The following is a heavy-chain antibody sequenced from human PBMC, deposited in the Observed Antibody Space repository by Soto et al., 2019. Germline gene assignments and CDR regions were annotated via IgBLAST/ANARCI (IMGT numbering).Heavy chain of an antibody. V-gene: IGHV3-23*01. J-gene: IGHJ4*02. CDR2: VSGSGDTT. CDR3: AKDPFEYYYDSSVY. CDR1: GFTFSSYA. D-gene: IGHD3-22*01. Sequence: PGGSLRLSCAASGFTFSSYAMSWVRQAPGKGLEWVSTVSGSGDTTYSADSVKGRFTISRDNSKNTLYLQMSSLRAEDTAVYFCAKDPFEYYYDSSVYWGQGTLVTVSS.